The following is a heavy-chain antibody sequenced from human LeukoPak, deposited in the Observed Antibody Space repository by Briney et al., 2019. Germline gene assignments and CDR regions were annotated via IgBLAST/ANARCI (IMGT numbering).Heavy chain of an antibody. J-gene: IGHJ4*02. CDR2: IDHAGTT. CDR1: GGSIITNDYW. D-gene: IGHD5-24*01. Sequence: SSETLSLTCVVSGGSIITNDYWWGWIRQPPGKGLEWIGTIDHAGTTFYNVSLKSRVTISVDTPNNQFSLRLNSVGAADTAVYYCARRRDGYNQLHYWGQGTLVTVSS. V-gene: IGHV4-39*01. CDR3: ARRRDGYNQLHY.